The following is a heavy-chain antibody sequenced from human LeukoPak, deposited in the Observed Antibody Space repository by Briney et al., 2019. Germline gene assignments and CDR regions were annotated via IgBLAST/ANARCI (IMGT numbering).Heavy chain of an antibody. CDR1: GFTFSRYG. CDR2: ISGSGGST. Sequence: GGTLRLSCAASGFTFSRYGMSWVRQAPGKGLEWVSAISGSGGSTYYADSVKGRFTISRDNSKNTLYLQMNSLRAEDTAVYYCAKSAQIQLSSWFDYWGQGTLVTVSS. J-gene: IGHJ4*02. D-gene: IGHD5-18*01. CDR3: AKSAQIQLSSWFDY. V-gene: IGHV3-23*01.